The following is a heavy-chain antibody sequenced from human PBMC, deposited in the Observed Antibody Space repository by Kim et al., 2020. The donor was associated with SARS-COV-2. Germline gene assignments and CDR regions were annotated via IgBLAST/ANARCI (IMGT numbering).Heavy chain of an antibody. Sequence: SETLSLTCAVSGGSIKGSSYYWGWLRQPPGKGLEWIGSIHTGGSTDYNPSFKSRVTMSVDSSKNQFFLRLTSVTAEDTAVYYCARPQGPSHYSDNCWFDSWGQGTLVTVSS. CDR3: ARPQGPSHYSDNCWFDS. CDR1: GGSIKGSSYY. J-gene: IGHJ5*01. CDR2: IHTGGST. D-gene: IGHD1-1*01. V-gene: IGHV4-39*01.